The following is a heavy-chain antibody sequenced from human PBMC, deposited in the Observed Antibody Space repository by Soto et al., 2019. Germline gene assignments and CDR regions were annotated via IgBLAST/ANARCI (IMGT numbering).Heavy chain of an antibody. CDR3: ARDREREQLGYYGVDV. J-gene: IGHJ6*02. D-gene: IGHD6-13*01. V-gene: IGHV3-33*01. CDR1: GITLAAHG. CDR2: SWYDGKT. Sequence: QEHLVESGGGMVHPGTSLRLSCVTSGITLAAHGMHWVRQAPGKGLEWVALSWYDGKTFYGDSVKGRFTISRDNSKNTLYLQMNSLRPDDTALYFCARDREREQLGYYGVDVWGQGTTVAVSS.